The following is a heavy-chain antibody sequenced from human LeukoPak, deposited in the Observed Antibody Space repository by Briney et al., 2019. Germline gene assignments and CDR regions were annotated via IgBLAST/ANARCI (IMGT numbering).Heavy chain of an antibody. CDR1: GFTFSSYA. V-gene: IGHV3-23*01. Sequence: GGSLRLSCAASGFTFSSYAMSWVRQAPGKGLEWVSAISGSGGSTYYADSVKGRFTISRDNSKNTLYLLMNSLRAEDTAVYYCAKGEFITMVPFDYWGQGTLVTVSS. D-gene: IGHD3-10*01. CDR3: AKGEFITMVPFDY. J-gene: IGHJ4*02. CDR2: ISGSGGST.